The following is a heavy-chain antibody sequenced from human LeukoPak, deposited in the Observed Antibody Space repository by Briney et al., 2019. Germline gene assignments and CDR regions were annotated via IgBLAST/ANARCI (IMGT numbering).Heavy chain of an antibody. CDR3: VKDPRDTYGTNWFVS. D-gene: IGHD2-21*01. J-gene: IGHJ5*01. Sequence: GRTLRLSCVASGFNFGNYAMSWVRQAPGKGLQWVSQKSGTGGATWYAGFARDRFTISRDNSKKTLYLHMSGLRVEDTAMYYCVKDPRDTYGTNWFVSWGQGTLLIVSS. CDR2: KSGTGGAT. V-gene: IGHV3-23*01. CDR1: GFNFGNYA.